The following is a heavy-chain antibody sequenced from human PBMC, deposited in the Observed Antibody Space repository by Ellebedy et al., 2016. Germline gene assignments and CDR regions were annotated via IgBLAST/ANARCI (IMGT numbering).Heavy chain of an antibody. J-gene: IGHJ3*02. CDR1: GFNIKTYA. CDR3: ARENDAFDI. CDR2: ITYDGSNK. V-gene: IGHV3-30-3*01. Sequence: GGSLRLXXAASGFNIKTYAMHWVRQAPGKGLEWVAAITYDGSNKYYGESVKGRFTISRDNSKNTLYLQVNSLRAEDTAVYYCARENDAFDIWGRGTMVTVSS.